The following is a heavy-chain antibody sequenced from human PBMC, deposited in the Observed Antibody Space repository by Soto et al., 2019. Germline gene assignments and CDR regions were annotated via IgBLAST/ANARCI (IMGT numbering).Heavy chain of an antibody. CDR3: ARDPAAGTGAYYFDY. Sequence: ASVKVSCKASGYTFTSYGISWVRQAPGQGLEWMGWISAYNGNTNYAQKLQGRVTMTTDTSTSTAYMELRSLRSDDTAVYYCARDPAAGTGAYYFDYWGQGTLVTVSS. J-gene: IGHJ4*02. D-gene: IGHD6-13*01. CDR1: GYTFTSYG. V-gene: IGHV1-18*01. CDR2: ISAYNGNT.